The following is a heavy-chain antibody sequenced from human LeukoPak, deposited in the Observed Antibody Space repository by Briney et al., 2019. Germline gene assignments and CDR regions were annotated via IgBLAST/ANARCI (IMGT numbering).Heavy chain of an antibody. D-gene: IGHD3-22*01. CDR3: ARFDRSGYYHLSAFDI. CDR1: GGSISSGDYY. CDR2: IYYSGST. V-gene: IGHV4-30-4*01. Sequence: SQTLSLTCTVSGGSISSGDYYWSWIRQPPGKGLEWIGYIYYSGSTYYNPSLKSRVTISVDTSKNQFSLKLSSVTAADTAVYYCARFDRSGYYHLSAFDIWGQGTMVTVSS. J-gene: IGHJ3*02.